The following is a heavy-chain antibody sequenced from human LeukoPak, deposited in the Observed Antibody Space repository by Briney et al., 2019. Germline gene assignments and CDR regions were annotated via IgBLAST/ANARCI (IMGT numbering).Heavy chain of an antibody. Sequence: GGSLRVSCAAAEFTVKRDWICWGRQGPGKRMQWVANIKQDGSEAHYVDSVKGRFTISRDNAKNSLSLQMNSLNVDDTGVYFCTRDALFGSGRTHLDFWSQGTLVSVSS. CDR2: IKQDGSEA. CDR3: TRDALFGSGRTHLDF. CDR1: EFTVKRDW. V-gene: IGHV3-7*04. D-gene: IGHD3-10*01. J-gene: IGHJ4*02.